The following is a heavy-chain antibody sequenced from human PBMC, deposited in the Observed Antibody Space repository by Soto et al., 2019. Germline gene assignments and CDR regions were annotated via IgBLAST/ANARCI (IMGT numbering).Heavy chain of an antibody. Sequence: FGPTLVNPTQTLTLTCTFSGFSLSTSGVGVGWIRQPPGKALEWLALIYWDDDKRYSPSLKSRLTITKDTSKNQVVLTMTNMDPVDTATYYCAHSSMTTVTTMANYFDYWGQGTLVTVSS. CDR3: AHSSMTTVTTMANYFDY. CDR1: GFSLSTSGVG. J-gene: IGHJ4*02. D-gene: IGHD4-17*01. V-gene: IGHV2-5*02. CDR2: IYWDDDK.